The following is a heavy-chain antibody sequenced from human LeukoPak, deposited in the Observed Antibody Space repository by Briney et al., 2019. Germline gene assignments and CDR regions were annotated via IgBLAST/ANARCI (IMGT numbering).Heavy chain of an antibody. D-gene: IGHD3-10*01. J-gene: IGHJ6*03. V-gene: IGHV4-59*01. CDR3: ARGYYGSGSYYATWYYYYYMDV. CDR1: GGSISSYY. CDR2: IYYSGST. Sequence: SETLSLTCTVSGGSISSYYWNWIRQPPGKGLEWIGYIYYSGSTNYNPSLKSRVTISLDTSKNQFSLNLTSVTAADTAVYYCARGYYGSGSYYATWYYYYYMDVWGKGTTVTISS.